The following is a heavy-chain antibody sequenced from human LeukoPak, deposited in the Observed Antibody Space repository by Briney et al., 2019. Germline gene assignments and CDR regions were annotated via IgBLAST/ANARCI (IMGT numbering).Heavy chain of an antibody. CDR3: ARDCGADCSTIDF. Sequence: GGSLRLSCAASGXTVSTYSMNWVRQAPGKGLEWVSYISSSGSTMYYADSVKGRFTISRDNAKNSLFLQMNSLRDEDTAVYYCARDCGADCSTIDFWGQGTLVTVSS. J-gene: IGHJ4*02. CDR2: ISSSGSTM. V-gene: IGHV3-48*02. CDR1: GXTVSTYS. D-gene: IGHD2-21*02.